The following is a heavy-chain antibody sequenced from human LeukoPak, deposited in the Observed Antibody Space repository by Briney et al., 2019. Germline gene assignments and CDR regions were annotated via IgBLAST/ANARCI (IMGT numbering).Heavy chain of an antibody. J-gene: IGHJ4*02. CDR3: ARGPVRDYSNY. CDR2: IYYSGST. CDR1: GVSISSGGYY. V-gene: IGHV4-31*03. Sequence: NPSETLSLTCTVSGVSISSGGYYWSWIRQHPGKGLEWIGYIYYSGSTYYNPSLKSRPTISLDTSNNQFSLKLSSVTAADTAVYYCARGPVRDYSNYWGQGTLVTVSS. D-gene: IGHD4-11*01.